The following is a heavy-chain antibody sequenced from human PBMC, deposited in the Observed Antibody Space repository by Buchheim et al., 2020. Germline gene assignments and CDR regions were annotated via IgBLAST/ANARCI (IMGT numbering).Heavy chain of an antibody. D-gene: IGHD3-9*01. CDR1: GFTFSSYA. V-gene: IGHV3-30-3*01. Sequence: QVQLVESGGGVVQPGRSLRLSCAASGFTFSSYAMHWVRQAPGKGLEWVAVISYDGSNKYYADSVKGRFTISRDNSKNTLYLQMNSLRAEDTAVYYCARDQAGRYDILTGFDPWGQGTL. CDR3: ARDQAGRYDILTGFDP. CDR2: ISYDGSNK. J-gene: IGHJ5*02.